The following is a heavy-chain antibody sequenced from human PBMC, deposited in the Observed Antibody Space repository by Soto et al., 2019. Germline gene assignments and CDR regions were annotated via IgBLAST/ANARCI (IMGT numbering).Heavy chain of an antibody. CDR1: GGSMSSSAYF. V-gene: IGHV4-39*01. J-gene: IGHJ4*02. CDR3: ARHTYSFQEPFDS. Sequence: SETLSLTCAVSGGSMSSSAYFWAWVRQPPGKPLEWIGSVNYNGNTYYNPSLRSRVTISMDPFKNHFPLRLTSVTAADTAVFYCARHTYSFQEPFDSWGQGALVTVSS. D-gene: IGHD2-21*01. CDR2: VNYNGNT.